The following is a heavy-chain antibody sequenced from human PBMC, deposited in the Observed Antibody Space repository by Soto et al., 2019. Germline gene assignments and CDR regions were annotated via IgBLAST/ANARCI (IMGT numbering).Heavy chain of an antibody. Sequence: QVQLVQSGAEVKKPGSSVKVSCKASGDTFSSYSITWVRQAPGQGLEWMGGIIPVFGSANYAQKFQGRVTITADTSTRTAYMELSGLTSEDTAVYYCARMKLARLDHWGQGTRVTVS. CDR3: ARMKLARLDH. CDR2: IIPVFGSA. V-gene: IGHV1-69*06. CDR1: GDTFSSYS. J-gene: IGHJ4*02.